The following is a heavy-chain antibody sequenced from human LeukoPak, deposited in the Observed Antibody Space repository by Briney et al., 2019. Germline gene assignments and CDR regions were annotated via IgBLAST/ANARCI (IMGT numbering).Heavy chain of an antibody. CDR1: GVSVSSDH. Sequence: PSETLSLTCTVSGVSVSSDHWTWIRQPPGKGLEWLGKIDYPGSTNYNPSLKSRVTISMDTSKNQVSLKLTSVTAADTAVYYCAKSNGYGLIDIWGQGTMVTVSS. V-gene: IGHV4-59*02. J-gene: IGHJ3*02. CDR3: AKSNGYGLIDI. CDR2: IDYPGST. D-gene: IGHD3-10*01.